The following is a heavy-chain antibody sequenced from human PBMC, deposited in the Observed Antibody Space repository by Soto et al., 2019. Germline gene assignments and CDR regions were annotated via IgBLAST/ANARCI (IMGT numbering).Heavy chain of an antibody. CDR2: IKQDGSEK. D-gene: IGHD2-2*02. CDR1: GFTFSSYW. CDR3: AREGVVVVVPAAIPVNYYYGMDV. V-gene: IGHV3-7*01. Sequence: GGSLRLSCAASGFTFSSYWMSWVRQAPGKGLEWVANIKQDGSEKYYVDSVKGRFTISRDNAKNSLYLQMNSLRAEDTAVYYCAREGVVVVVPAAIPVNYYYGMDVWGQGTTVTVSS. J-gene: IGHJ6*02.